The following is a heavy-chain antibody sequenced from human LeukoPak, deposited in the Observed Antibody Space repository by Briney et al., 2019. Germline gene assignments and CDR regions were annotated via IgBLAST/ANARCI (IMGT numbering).Heavy chain of an antibody. Sequence: PGGSLRLSWAASGFTFSSYGMHWVRQAPGKGREGVAFIRFDGSNKYYADSVKGGLTISRDNSKNTLYLQMNSLRAEDTAVYYCAKDPPRYYYDSSGMDWGQGTLVTVSS. CDR2: IRFDGSNK. D-gene: IGHD3-22*01. V-gene: IGHV3-30*02. CDR3: AKDPPRYYYDSSGMD. J-gene: IGHJ4*02. CDR1: GFTFSSYG.